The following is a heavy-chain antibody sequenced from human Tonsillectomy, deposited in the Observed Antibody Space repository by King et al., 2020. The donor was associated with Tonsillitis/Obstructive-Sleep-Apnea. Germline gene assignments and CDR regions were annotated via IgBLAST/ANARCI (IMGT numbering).Heavy chain of an antibody. V-gene: IGHV3-20*04. CDR1: GFTFDDYG. D-gene: IGHD2-2*01. CDR2: INWNGGIT. CDR3: ARYCSSTSCSRFDY. Sequence: VQLVESGGGVVRPGGSLRLSCAASGFTFDDYGMSWVRQGPGKGLEWVSGINWNGGITSHADSLKGRFIISRDNAKNSLYLQMNNLRVEDTAFYYCARYCSSTSCSRFDYWGQGVLVTVSS. J-gene: IGHJ4*02.